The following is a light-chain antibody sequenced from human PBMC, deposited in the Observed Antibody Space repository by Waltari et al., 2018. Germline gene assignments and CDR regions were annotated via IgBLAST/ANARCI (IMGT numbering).Light chain of an antibody. V-gene: IGLV3-1*01. CDR2: QDS. CDR1: NLGHRF. CDR3: QAWYSDTAV. Sequence: SNELTQPPPLSASPGQTATIACSRDNLGHRFVYWYHQRPGQSPLLVIYQDSKRPSGIPERVSGSNSGNTATLTISGTHGMDEGDYYCQAWYSDTAVFGGGTKLTVL. J-gene: IGLJ2*01.